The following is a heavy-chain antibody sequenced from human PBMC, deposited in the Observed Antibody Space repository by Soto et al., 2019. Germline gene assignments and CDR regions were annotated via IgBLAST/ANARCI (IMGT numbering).Heavy chain of an antibody. CDR1: GYTFTSYD. CDR3: ARSGHLYCYGSGSYYDAFDI. CDR2: MNPNSGNT. D-gene: IGHD3-10*01. Sequence: ASVKVSCKASGYTFTSYDINWVRQATGQGLEWMGWMNPNSGNTGYAQKFQGRVTMTRNTSISTAYMELSSLRSEDTAVYYCARSGHLYCYGSGSYYDAFDIWGQGTMVTVSS. J-gene: IGHJ3*02. V-gene: IGHV1-8*01.